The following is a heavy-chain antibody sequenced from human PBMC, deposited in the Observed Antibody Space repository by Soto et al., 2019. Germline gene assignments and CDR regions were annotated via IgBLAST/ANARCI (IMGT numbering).Heavy chain of an antibody. CDR1: GDSVSSNSAA. V-gene: IGHV6-1*01. CDR2: TYYRSKWYN. CDR3: ARGAYYDYVWGSYRYDFDY. J-gene: IGHJ4*02. D-gene: IGHD3-16*02. Sequence: QVQLQQSGPGLVKPSQTLSLTCAISGDSVSSNSAAWNWIRQSPSRGLEWLGRTYYRSKWYNDYAVSVKSRITIRPDTSKNQFSLQLNSVTPEDTAVYYCARGAYYDYVWGSYRYDFDYWGQGTLVTVSS.